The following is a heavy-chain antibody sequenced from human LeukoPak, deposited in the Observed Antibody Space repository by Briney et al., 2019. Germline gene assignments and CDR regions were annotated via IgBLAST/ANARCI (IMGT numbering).Heavy chain of an antibody. D-gene: IGHD3-10*01. CDR1: GFTFSSCW. CDR3: ARMGKVRGVVHFDY. V-gene: IGHV3-7*01. CDR2: IKQDGSEK. Sequence: GGSLRLSCAASGFTFSSCWMSWVRQAPGKGLEWVANIKQDGSEKYYVDSVKGRFTISRDNAKNSLYLQMNSLRAEDTAVYYCARMGKVRGVVHFDYWGQGTLVTVSS. J-gene: IGHJ4*02.